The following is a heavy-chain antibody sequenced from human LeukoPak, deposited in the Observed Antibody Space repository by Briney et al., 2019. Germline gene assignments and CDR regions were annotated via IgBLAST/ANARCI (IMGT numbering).Heavy chain of an antibody. D-gene: IGHD6-19*01. Sequence: SETLSLTCTVSGGSISSYYWSWIRQPPGKGLEWIGDINYSENMDRDNTNYSPSLKSRGTISIDMLNNHLFRNWPAATAVDSVVSSCARGRAEIDRWGRGPLVIVS. CDR3: ARGRAEIDR. CDR1: GGSISSYY. V-gene: IGHV4-59*01. J-gene: IGHJ5*02. CDR2: INYSENMDRDNT.